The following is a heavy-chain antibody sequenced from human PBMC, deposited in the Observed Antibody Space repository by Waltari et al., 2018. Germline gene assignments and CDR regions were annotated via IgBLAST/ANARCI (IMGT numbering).Heavy chain of an antibody. CDR1: GGTISTSDFY. Sequence: SGPGLVKPSQTLSLTCTVSGGTISTSDFYWGWVRQSPGKGLEWIATIYYRGSSYYNSSLKRRVTISVDTAKNQFSLRLSSVTAADTAVYYCARLREGYYYDSSGSLFDHGGQGLLVTVSS. V-gene: IGHV4-39*01. J-gene: IGHJ4*02. CDR3: ARLREGYYYDSSGSLFDH. CDR2: IYYRGSS. D-gene: IGHD3-22*01.